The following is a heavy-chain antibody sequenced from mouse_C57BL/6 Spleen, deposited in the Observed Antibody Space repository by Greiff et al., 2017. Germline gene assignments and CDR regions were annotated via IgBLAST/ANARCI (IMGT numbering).Heavy chain of an antibody. CDR3: ARERSGISLWFAY. J-gene: IGHJ3*01. CDR2: ISYDGSN. Sequence: DVQLQESGPGLVKPSQSLSLSCSVSGYSFTSGYYWKWIRQFPGNNVEWMGYISYDGSNNYNPYFKNRISLTRDTSKNQFFLKLNSVTTEYTATYCCARERSGISLWFAYWGQGTLVTVSA. D-gene: IGHD1-1*01. V-gene: IGHV3-6*01. CDR1: GYSFTSGYY.